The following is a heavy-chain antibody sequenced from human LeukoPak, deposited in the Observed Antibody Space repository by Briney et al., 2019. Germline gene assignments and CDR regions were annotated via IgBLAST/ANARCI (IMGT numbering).Heavy chain of an antibody. CDR1: GYSISSNGAA. Sequence: SQTLSLTCGISGYSISSNGAAWNWIRQSPSRGLEWLGRTYYRSKWYNDYAVSVKSRITINPDTSKNQFSLQLQSVTPEDTAVYYCAREWELLGTWFDPWGQGTLVTVSS. CDR2: TYYRSKWYN. CDR3: AREWELLGTWFDP. J-gene: IGHJ5*02. D-gene: IGHD1-26*01. V-gene: IGHV6-1*01.